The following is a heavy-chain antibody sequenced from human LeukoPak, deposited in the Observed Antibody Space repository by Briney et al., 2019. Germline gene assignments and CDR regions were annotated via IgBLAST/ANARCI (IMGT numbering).Heavy chain of an antibody. J-gene: IGHJ4*02. Sequence: SETLSLTCTVSGGSISSYYWSWIRQPPGKGLEWIGYIYYSGSTNYNPSLKSRVTISVDTSKNQFSLKLSSVTAADTAVYYCARGLDGGEYPFSFDYWGQGTLVTVSS. D-gene: IGHD3-10*01. CDR3: ARGLDGGEYPFSFDY. CDR1: GGSISSYY. CDR2: IYYSGST. V-gene: IGHV4-59*01.